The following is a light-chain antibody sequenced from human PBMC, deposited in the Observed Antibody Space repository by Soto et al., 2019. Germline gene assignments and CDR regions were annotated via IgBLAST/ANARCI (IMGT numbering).Light chain of an antibody. CDR1: QTVSSN. Sequence: EIVMTQSPATLSVSPGERATLSCRASQTVSSNLAWHQQKPGQGPRLLIFGASTRATGIPARFSGRGSGTEFTLTISSLQSEDFAVYYCQQYYHLLTFGGGTKVDIK. V-gene: IGKV3-15*01. J-gene: IGKJ4*01. CDR2: GAS. CDR3: QQYYHLLT.